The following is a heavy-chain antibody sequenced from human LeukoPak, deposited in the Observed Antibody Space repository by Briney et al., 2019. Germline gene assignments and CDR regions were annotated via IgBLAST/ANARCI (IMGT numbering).Heavy chain of an antibody. CDR3: ARYCGGDCYGMDV. CDR2: IKQDGSEK. V-gene: IGHV3-7*01. D-gene: IGHD2-21*02. J-gene: IGHJ6*02. CDR1: GFTFSDYY. Sequence: PGGSLRLSCAASGFTFSDYYMSWIRQAPGKGLEWVANIKQDGSEKDYVDSVKGRFTISRDNPKNSLYLQMNSLRAEDTAVYYCARYCGGDCYGMDVWGQGTTVTVSS.